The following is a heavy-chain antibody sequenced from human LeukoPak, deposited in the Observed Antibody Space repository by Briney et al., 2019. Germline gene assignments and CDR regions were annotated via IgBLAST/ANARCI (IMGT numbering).Heavy chain of an antibody. CDR2: IYYSGST. Sequence: SETLSLTCTVSGGSISSGDYYWSWIRQPPGKGLEWIGYIYYSGSTYYNPSLKSRVTISVDTSKNQFSLKLSSVTAADTAVYYCARTSNKVLRPDYWGQGTLVTVSS. V-gene: IGHV4-30-4*01. CDR1: GGSISSGDYY. D-gene: IGHD3-3*01. J-gene: IGHJ4*02. CDR3: ARTSNKVLRPDY.